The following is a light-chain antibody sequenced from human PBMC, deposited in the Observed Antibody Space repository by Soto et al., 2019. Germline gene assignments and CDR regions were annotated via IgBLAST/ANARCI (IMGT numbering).Light chain of an antibody. J-gene: IGKJ2*01. CDR2: AVS. CDR1: QSIDSY. Sequence: EIQMTQSPSSLSASVGERVTITCRASQSIDSYLTWYQQKPAKAPKLLIYAVSNLQSGVPSRFSGSGSGTDFSLTVSSLQPADSATYYCQQTYSTRLYTFGQGTKLEIK. CDR3: QQTYSTRLYT. V-gene: IGKV1-39*01.